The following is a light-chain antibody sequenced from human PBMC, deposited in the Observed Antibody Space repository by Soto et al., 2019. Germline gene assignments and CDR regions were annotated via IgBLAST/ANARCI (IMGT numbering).Light chain of an antibody. V-gene: IGKV3-15*01. CDR2: GAS. Sequence: IVLTQSPGSLYLSPWERDKLCCRASQSVSSNLAWYQQKPGQAPRLLIYGASTRATGIPARFSGSGSGTEFTLTISSLQSEDFAVYYCQQYNNWPPLTFGGGTKVDIK. J-gene: IGKJ4*01. CDR3: QQYNNWPPLT. CDR1: QSVSSN.